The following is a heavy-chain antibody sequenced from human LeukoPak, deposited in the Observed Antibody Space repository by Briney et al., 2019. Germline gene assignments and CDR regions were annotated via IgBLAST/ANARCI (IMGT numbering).Heavy chain of an antibody. Sequence: SLKVSCKPSGGTFSRYAISWVRQAPGPGLEWMGGIIPIFGTANYAQKFQGRVTITTDESTSTAYMELSSRRSEDTAVYYCARGGCSSTSCYRFDPWGQGTLVTVCS. V-gene: IGHV1-69*05. CDR3: ARGGCSSTSCYRFDP. CDR2: IIPIFGTA. CDR1: GGTFSRYA. J-gene: IGHJ5*02. D-gene: IGHD2-2*02.